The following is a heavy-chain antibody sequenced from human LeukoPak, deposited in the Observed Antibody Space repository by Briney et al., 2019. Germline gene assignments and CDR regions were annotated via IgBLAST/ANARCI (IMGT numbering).Heavy chain of an antibody. J-gene: IGHJ4*02. D-gene: IGHD1-1*01. CDR2: IDNDEITT. Sequence: PGGSLRLSCVASGFTFSSLWMHWVRQAPGKGLEWVSRIDNDEITTTYADSVKGRFTISRDNAKNTLYLQINSLRAEDTGVYYCARGGPGTGMDYWGQGALVTVSS. CDR1: GFTFSSLW. CDR3: ARGGPGTGMDY. V-gene: IGHV3-74*01.